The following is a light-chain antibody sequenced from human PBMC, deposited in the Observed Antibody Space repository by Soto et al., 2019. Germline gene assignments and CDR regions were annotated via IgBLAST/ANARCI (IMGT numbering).Light chain of an antibody. J-gene: IGLJ1*01. CDR3: SSYTSGSTSYV. Sequence: QAVLTQPASVSGSPGQSITISCNGTSSDVGGYNYVSWYQQHPGKAPKLIIYEVSNRPSGISSRFSGSKSGNTASLTISGLQAEDEADYYCSSYTSGSTSYVFATGTKVTVL. CDR1: SSDVGGYNY. V-gene: IGLV2-14*01. CDR2: EVS.